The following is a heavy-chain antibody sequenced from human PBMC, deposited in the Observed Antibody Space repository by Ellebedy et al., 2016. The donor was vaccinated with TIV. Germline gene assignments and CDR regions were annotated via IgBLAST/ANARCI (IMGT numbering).Heavy chain of an antibody. CDR3: AREAMSYATSGYYFDY. CDR1: GFTFSNYC. D-gene: IGHD3-16*01. V-gene: IGHV3-7*01. Sequence: PGGSLRLSCAASGFTFSNYCMSWVRQAPGKGLEWVSNIKQGGSEIHYADSVKGRFTISRDNAKSSLYLQMNSLRAEDTAVYYCAREAMSYATSGYYFDYWGQGTLVTVSS. CDR2: IKQGGSEI. J-gene: IGHJ4*02.